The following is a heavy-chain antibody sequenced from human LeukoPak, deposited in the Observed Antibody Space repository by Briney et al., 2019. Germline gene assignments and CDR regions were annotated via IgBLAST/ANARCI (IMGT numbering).Heavy chain of an antibody. CDR2: IYHSGST. CDR1: GGSISSGGYS. V-gene: IGHV4-30-2*01. CDR3: ARVRDGYGDY. D-gene: IGHD5-24*01. Sequence: PSQPLSLTCAVSGGSISSGGYSWSWIRQPPGKGLEWIGYIYHSGSTYYNPSLKSRVTISVDRSKNQFSLKLSSVTAADTAVYYCARVRDGYGDYWGQGTLVTVSP. J-gene: IGHJ4*02.